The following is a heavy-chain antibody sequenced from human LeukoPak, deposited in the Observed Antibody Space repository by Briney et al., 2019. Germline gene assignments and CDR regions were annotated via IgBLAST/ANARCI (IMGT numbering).Heavy chain of an antibody. Sequence: GGSLRLSCAASGFTFSSYGMHWVRQAPGKGLEWVAFISYDGSNKYYADSVKGRFTISRDNSKNTLYLQMNSLRAEDTAVYYCAKDGYVSWAYQLSHFDYWGQGTLVTVSS. CDR1: GFTFSSYG. J-gene: IGHJ4*02. V-gene: IGHV3-30*18. CDR3: AKDGYVSWAYQLSHFDY. CDR2: ISYDGSNK. D-gene: IGHD2-2*03.